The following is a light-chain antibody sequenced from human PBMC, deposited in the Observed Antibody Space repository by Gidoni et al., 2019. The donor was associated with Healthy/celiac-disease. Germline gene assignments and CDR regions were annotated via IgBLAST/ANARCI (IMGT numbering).Light chain of an antibody. V-gene: IGKV3-11*01. Sequence: EIVLTQSPATLSLSPGERATLPCRASQSVSSYLAWYQQKPGQAPRLLIYDASNRATGIPARFSGSGSGTGFTLTISSREPEDFAVYYCQQRSNWPLRVTFGGGTKVEIK. CDR2: DAS. CDR1: QSVSSY. J-gene: IGKJ4*01. CDR3: QQRSNWPLRVT.